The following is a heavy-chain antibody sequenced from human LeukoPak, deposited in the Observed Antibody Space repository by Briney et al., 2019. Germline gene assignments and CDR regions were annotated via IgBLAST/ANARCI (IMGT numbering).Heavy chain of an antibody. J-gene: IGHJ5*02. Sequence: SETLSLTCTVSGGSISSSSYYWGWIRQPPGKGLEWIGSIHYSGSTYYNPSLKSRVTISVDTSKNQFSLKLSSVTAADTAVYYCARAPNCSSTSCYRGNNWFDPWGQGTLVTVSS. CDR2: IHYSGST. D-gene: IGHD2-2*02. V-gene: IGHV4-39*07. CDR1: GGSISSSSYY. CDR3: ARAPNCSSTSCYRGNNWFDP.